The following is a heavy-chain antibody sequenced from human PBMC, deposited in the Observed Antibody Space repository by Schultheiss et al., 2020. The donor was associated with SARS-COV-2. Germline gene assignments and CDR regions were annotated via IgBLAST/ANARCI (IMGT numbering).Heavy chain of an antibody. CDR2: IYYSGTT. J-gene: IGHJ6*02. CDR1: GGSISSYY. V-gene: IGHV4-59*12. Sequence: SETLSLTCAVYGGSISSYYWSWIRQPPGKGLEWIGYIYYSGTTNYKPSLTSRVTISVDKSKNQFSLKLSSVTAADTAVYYCARDNWNYLGLGYYYGMDVWGQGTTVTVSS. D-gene: IGHD1-7*01. CDR3: ARDNWNYLGLGYYYGMDV.